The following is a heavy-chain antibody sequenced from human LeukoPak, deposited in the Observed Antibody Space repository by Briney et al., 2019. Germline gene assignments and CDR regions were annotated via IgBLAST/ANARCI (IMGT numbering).Heavy chain of an antibody. J-gene: IGHJ4*02. D-gene: IGHD5-18*01. CDR1: GFTFSSYS. CDR2: ISSSSSYI. V-gene: IGHV3-21*01. CDR3: ARAVEIQLWVDY. Sequence: PGGSLRLSCAASGFTFSSYSMNWVRQAPGKGLEWVSSISSSSSYIYYADSVKGRFTISRDNAKNSLYLQMNSLRAEDTAVYYCARAVEIQLWVDYWGQGTLVTVSS.